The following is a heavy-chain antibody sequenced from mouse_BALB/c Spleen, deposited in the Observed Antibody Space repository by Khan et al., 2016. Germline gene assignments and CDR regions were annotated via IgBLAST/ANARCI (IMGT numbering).Heavy chain of an antibody. CDR1: GYSITSDYA. V-gene: IGHV3-2*02. CDR3: ARLMITGWFAY. J-gene: IGHJ3*01. D-gene: IGHD2-4*01. CDR2: ISYSGNT. Sequence: EVQLQESGPGLVKPSQSLSLTCTVTGYSITSDYAWNWIRPFPGNKLEWMGYISYSGNTSYTPSLKSRFSITRDTSKNHFFLQLNSVTTEDTATXYGARLMITGWFAYWGQGTLVTVSA.